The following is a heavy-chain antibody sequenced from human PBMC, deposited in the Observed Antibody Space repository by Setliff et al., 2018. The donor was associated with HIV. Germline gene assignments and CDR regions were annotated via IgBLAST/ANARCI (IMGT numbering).Heavy chain of an antibody. D-gene: IGHD2-21*01. V-gene: IGHV3-23*03. CDR3: AKHFLLWSNAFHI. CDR1: GGSIGSGSYY. CDR2: IYTDDSNT. J-gene: IGHJ3*02. Sequence: PSETLSLTCTVSGGSIGSGSYYWGWIRQPPGKGLEWVSIIYTDDSNTYYAESVKGRFTISRDNSKNTLYLQMNSLRAEDTAVYYCAKHFLLWSNAFHIWGQGTMVTVSS.